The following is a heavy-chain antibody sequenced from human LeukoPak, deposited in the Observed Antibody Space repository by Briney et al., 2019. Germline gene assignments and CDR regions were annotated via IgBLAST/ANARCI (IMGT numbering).Heavy chain of an antibody. V-gene: IGHV4-59*08. CDR2: IYYSGST. Sequence: SETLSLTCTVSGGSISSYYWSWLRQPPGKGLEWIGYIYYSGSTNYNPSLKSRVTISVDTSKNQFSLKLSSVTAADTAVYYCASLGDTWDAFDIWGQGTMVTVSS. CDR3: ASLGDTWDAFDI. J-gene: IGHJ3*02. D-gene: IGHD2-2*02. CDR1: GGSISSYY.